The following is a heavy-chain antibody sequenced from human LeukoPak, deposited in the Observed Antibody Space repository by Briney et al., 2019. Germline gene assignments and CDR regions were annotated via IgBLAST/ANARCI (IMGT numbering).Heavy chain of an antibody. V-gene: IGHV4-59*01. CDR1: GGSISSYY. D-gene: IGHD1-26*01. CDR2: IYYSGST. Sequence: SETLSLTCTVSGGSISSYYWSWIRQPPGKGLEWIGYIYYSGSTNYNPSLKSRVTISVDTSKNQFSLKLSSVTAADTAVYYCARXVGXWELRSADAFDIWGQGTMVTVSS. J-gene: IGHJ3*02. CDR3: ARXVGXWELRSADAFDI.